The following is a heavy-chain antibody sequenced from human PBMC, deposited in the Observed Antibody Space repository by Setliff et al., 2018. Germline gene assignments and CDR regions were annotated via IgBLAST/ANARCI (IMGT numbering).Heavy chain of an antibody. Sequence: GESLTISCKGSGYSLTDYWIGWVRQMPGEGLEWMGIIHPSNSDTVYSPSFQGQVTISADRSITTAYLQWSSLKASDTAIYYCARNRVALYDAFDIWGQGTMVTVSS. CDR1: GYSLTDYW. D-gene: IGHD5-12*01. J-gene: IGHJ3*02. V-gene: IGHV5-51*01. CDR3: ARNRVALYDAFDI. CDR2: IHPSNSDT.